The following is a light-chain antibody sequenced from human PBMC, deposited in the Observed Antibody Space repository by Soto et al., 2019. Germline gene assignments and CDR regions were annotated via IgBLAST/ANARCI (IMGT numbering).Light chain of an antibody. CDR3: SSYTRSSPYV. Sequence: LTQPASVSGSPGQSITISCTGTSSDVGGYNYVSWYQQHPGKAPKLMIYDVSNRPSGVSNRFSGSKSGNTASLTISGLQAEDEADYYCSSYTRSSPYVFGTGTKVTVL. CDR1: SSDVGGYNY. J-gene: IGLJ1*01. V-gene: IGLV2-14*01. CDR2: DVS.